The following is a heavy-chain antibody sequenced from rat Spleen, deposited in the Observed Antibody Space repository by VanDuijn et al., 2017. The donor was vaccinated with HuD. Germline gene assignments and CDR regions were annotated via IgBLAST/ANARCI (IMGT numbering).Heavy chain of an antibody. J-gene: IGHJ4*01. D-gene: IGHD1-10*01. V-gene: IGHV5-22*01. CDR2: ISYDGGSI. CDR3: TRGGNYALDA. CDR1: GFTFINYD. Sequence: EVQLVESGGGLVQPGRSMKLSCAASGFTFINYDMAWVRQAPKRGLEWVAYISYDGGSIYYRDSVKGRFTISRDNAQNTLYLQMNSLRSEDTATYYCTRGGNYALDAWGQGASVTVSS.